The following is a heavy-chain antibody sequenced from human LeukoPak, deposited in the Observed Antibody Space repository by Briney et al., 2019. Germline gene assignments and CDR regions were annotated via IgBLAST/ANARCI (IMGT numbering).Heavy chain of an antibody. V-gene: IGHV1-18*01. Sequence: ASVKVSCKASGYTFTSYGISWVRQAPGQGLEWMGWISAYNGNTNYAQKLQGRVTMTTDTSTSTAYMELRSLRSDDTAVYYCARAAYYYGSSGYFDYWGQGTLVTVSS. J-gene: IGHJ4*02. CDR3: ARAAYYYGSSGYFDY. CDR1: GYTFTSYG. D-gene: IGHD3-22*01. CDR2: ISAYNGNT.